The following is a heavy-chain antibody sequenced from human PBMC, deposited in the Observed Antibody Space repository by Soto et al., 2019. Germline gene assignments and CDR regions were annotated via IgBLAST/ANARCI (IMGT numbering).Heavy chain of an antibody. Sequence: ASVKVSCKASGYTFTSYDINWVRQATGQGLEWMGWMNPNSGNTGYAQKFQGRVTMTRNTSISTAYMELSSLRSEDTAVYYCASPHIEAAGSPEAFDIWGQVTMVTVSS. J-gene: IGHJ3*02. CDR3: ASPHIEAAGSPEAFDI. CDR2: MNPNSGNT. CDR1: GYTFTSYD. D-gene: IGHD6-13*01. V-gene: IGHV1-8*01.